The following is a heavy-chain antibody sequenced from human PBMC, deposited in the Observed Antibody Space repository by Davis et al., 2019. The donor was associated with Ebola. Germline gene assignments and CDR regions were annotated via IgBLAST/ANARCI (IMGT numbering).Heavy chain of an antibody. CDR3: ARGMRYSSSCLDY. Sequence: GGLRLSCAASGFTFSVYAMHWVRQAPGKGLEYVSAINSNGGSTYYADSVKDRFIISRDNSKNMLYLQMGSLRAEDMAVYYCARGMRYSSSCLDYWGQGTLVTVSS. D-gene: IGHD6-13*01. CDR1: GFTFSVYA. J-gene: IGHJ4*02. V-gene: IGHV3-64*02. CDR2: INSNGGST.